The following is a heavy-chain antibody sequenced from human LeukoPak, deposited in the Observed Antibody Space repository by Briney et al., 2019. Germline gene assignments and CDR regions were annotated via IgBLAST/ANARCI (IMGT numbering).Heavy chain of an antibody. CDR2: IHNSGTT. Sequence: SSETLSLTCAVSGGPFSGYFWSWIRQSSGKGLEWIGEIHNSGTTNYNPSLNSRVTISEDTSKNQFYLNLSSVTAADTAVYYCARSYYYNLGSFPFDFWGQGALGTVSS. J-gene: IGHJ4*02. CDR3: ARSYYYNLGSFPFDF. V-gene: IGHV4-34*01. D-gene: IGHD3-10*01. CDR1: GGPFSGYF.